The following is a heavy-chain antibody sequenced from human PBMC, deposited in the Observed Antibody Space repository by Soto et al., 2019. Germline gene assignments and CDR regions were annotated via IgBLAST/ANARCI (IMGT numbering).Heavy chain of an antibody. CDR3: ARFPSGSGHNSYYYYGMDV. J-gene: IGHJ6*02. V-gene: IGHV1-69*06. D-gene: IGHD1-20*01. CDR1: GGIFSSHV. Sequence: QVQLVQSGAEGKKPGSSVKVSCKASGGIFSSHVISWVRQAPGQGLEWMGGIIPMFGTPNYAEKFQGRVTMTADKSTSTAYMEVNNLRSEDTAVYYCARFPSGSGHNSYYYYGMDVWGQGTTVTVSS. CDR2: IIPMFGTP.